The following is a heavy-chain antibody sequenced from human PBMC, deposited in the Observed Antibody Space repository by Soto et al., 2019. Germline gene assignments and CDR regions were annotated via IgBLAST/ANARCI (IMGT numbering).Heavy chain of an antibody. Sequence: SETLSLTCTLLCISIPSSSYYCGWIRQPPGKGLEWIGSIFYSGSTYYNPSLKSRVTISVDTSKNQFSLKLSSVTAADTAVYYCARHLTYCSAGSCYSDFPYYGMDVWGQGTTVT. CDR3: ARHLTYCSAGSCYSDFPYYGMDV. CDR2: IFYSGST. D-gene: IGHD2-15*01. CDR1: CISIPSSSYY. V-gene: IGHV4-39*01. J-gene: IGHJ6*02.